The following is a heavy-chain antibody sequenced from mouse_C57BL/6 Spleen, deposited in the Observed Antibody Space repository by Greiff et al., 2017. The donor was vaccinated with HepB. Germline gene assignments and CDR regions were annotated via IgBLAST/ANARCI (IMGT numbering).Heavy chain of an antibody. CDR2: INPYNGGT. J-gene: IGHJ4*01. CDR3: ATYYSNYDYAMDY. V-gene: IGHV1-19*01. Sequence: VQLQQSGPVLVKPGASVKMSCKASGYTFTDYYMNWVKQSHGKSLEWIGVINPYNGGTSYNQKFKGKATLTVDKSSSTAYMELNSLTSEDSAVYYCATYYSNYDYAMDYWGQGTSVTVSS. D-gene: IGHD2-5*01. CDR1: GYTFTDYY.